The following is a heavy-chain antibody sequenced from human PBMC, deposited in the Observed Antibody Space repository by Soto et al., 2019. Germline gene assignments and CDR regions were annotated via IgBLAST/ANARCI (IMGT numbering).Heavy chain of an antibody. D-gene: IGHD2-2*01. Sequence: QVQLQQWGAGLLKPSETLSLTCAVYGGSFSGYYWSWIRQPPGKGLEWIGEINHSGSTNYNPSLKSRVTISVDTSKNQFSLKLSSVTAADTAVYYCARGRGAKYCSSTSCYYNYWGQGTLVTVSS. CDR3: ARGRGAKYCSSTSCYYNY. J-gene: IGHJ4*02. CDR2: INHSGST. V-gene: IGHV4-34*01. CDR1: GGSFSGYY.